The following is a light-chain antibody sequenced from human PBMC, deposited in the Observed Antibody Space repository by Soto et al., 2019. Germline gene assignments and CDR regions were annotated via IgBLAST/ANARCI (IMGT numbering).Light chain of an antibody. CDR1: QSIVNW. CDR2: KAS. V-gene: IGKV1-5*03. Sequence: DIQMTQSPSTLSASVGDRVTITCRASQSIVNWLAWYQQKPGKAPKLLISKASSLESGVPSKFSGSGSGTEFTLTISSLQPDDFATYYCQQYNSYPWTFGHGTKVEIK. J-gene: IGKJ1*01. CDR3: QQYNSYPWT.